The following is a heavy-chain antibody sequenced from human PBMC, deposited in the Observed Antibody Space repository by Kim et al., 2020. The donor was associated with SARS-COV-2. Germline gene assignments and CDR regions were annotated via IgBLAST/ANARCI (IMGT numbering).Heavy chain of an antibody. Sequence: GGSLRLSCAASGFTFSSYGMHWVRQAPGKGLEWVAVISYDGSNTYYADSVKGRFTISRDNSKNTLYLQMNSLRAEDTAVYYCANGGYDFRGRDAFDIWGQGTMVTVSS. J-gene: IGHJ3*02. V-gene: IGHV3-30*18. CDR1: GFTFSSYG. CDR3: ANGGYDFRGRDAFDI. D-gene: IGHD5-12*01. CDR2: ISYDGSNT.